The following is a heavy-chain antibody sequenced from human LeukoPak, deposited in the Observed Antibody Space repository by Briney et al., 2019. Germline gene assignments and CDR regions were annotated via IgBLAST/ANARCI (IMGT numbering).Heavy chain of an antibody. CDR2: ISAYNGNT. J-gene: IGHJ6*04. Sequence: ASVKVSCKASGYTFTSYGISSVRQAPGHGLECMGWISAYNGNTNYAQKLQGRVTMTTDTSTSTAYMELRSLRSDDTAVYYCARDSPLWFGEFLTGMGYYYYGMDVWGKGTTVTVSS. CDR1: GYTFTSYG. V-gene: IGHV1-18*04. D-gene: IGHD3-10*01. CDR3: ARDSPLWFGEFLTGMGYYYYGMDV.